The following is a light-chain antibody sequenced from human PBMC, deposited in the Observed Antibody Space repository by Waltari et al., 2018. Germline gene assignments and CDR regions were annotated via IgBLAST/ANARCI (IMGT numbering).Light chain of an antibody. CDR3: QHYLRLPVT. Sequence: EIVLTQSPGTLSLSPGESATLSCRTSQSVTRALAWYQQKPGQAPRLLIYGASNRATGIPDRFSGSASGADFSLTSSSLEPEDFAVYYCQHYLRLPVTFGQGTKVEVK. J-gene: IGKJ1*01. V-gene: IGKV3-20*01. CDR2: GAS. CDR1: QSVTRA.